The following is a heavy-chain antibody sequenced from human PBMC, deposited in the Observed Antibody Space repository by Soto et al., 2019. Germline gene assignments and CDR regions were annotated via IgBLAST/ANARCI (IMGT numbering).Heavy chain of an antibody. CDR2: IIPIFGTA. V-gene: IGHV1-69*01. CDR1: GGTFSSYA. CDR3: ARRPMGSSCSSTLVSWFDP. Sequence: QVQLVQSGAEVKKPGSSVKVSCKASGGTFSSYAINWVRQAPGQGLEWMGGIIPIFGTANYAQKFQGRVTIAADETTSTAYMELRSLRSEDTAVNYFARRPMGSSCSSTLVSWFDPWGQGTLVTVSS. J-gene: IGHJ5*02. D-gene: IGHD6-13*01.